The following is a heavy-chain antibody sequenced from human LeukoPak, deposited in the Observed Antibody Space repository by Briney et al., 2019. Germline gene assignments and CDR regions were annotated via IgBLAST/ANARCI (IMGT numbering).Heavy chain of an antibody. V-gene: IGHV3-30*03. CDR3: AIIAAAGDLDD. Sequence: GGSLRLSCAASGFTFSSYGMHWVRQAPGKGLEWVAVISYDGSNKYYADSVKGRFTISRDNSKNTLYLQMNSLRAEDTAVYYCAIIAAAGDLDDWGQGTLVTVSS. D-gene: IGHD6-13*01. J-gene: IGHJ4*02. CDR2: ISYDGSNK. CDR1: GFTFSSYG.